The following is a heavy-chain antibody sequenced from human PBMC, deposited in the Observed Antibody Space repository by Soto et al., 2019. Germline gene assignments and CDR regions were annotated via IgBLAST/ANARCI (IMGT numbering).Heavy chain of an antibody. CDR3: AKDGRRSSTWNYYYGMDV. CDR1: GYTVNSNY. J-gene: IGHJ6*02. CDR2: IYSGGST. D-gene: IGHD6-13*01. Sequence: EVQLVESGGGLVQPGGSLRLSCAASGYTVNSNYMTWVRQAPGKGLEWVSVIYSGGSTYYADSVKGRFTISRDNSKNTLYLQMNSLRVEDTAVYYCAKDGRRSSTWNYYYGMDVWGQGTTVTVSS. V-gene: IGHV3-66*01.